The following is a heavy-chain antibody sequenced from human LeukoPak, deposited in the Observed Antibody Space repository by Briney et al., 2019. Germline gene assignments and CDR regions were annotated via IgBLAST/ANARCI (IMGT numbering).Heavy chain of an antibody. Sequence: GGSLRLSCAASGFTFNNYGMHWVRQAPGKGLEWVSGISGSGDSTYYADSVKGRFTISRDNSKNTLYLQMNSLRAEDTAVYYCARRSGIAVAGAFDYWGQGTLVTVSS. CDR3: ARRSGIAVAGAFDY. D-gene: IGHD6-19*01. V-gene: IGHV3-23*01. CDR2: ISGSGDST. CDR1: GFTFNNYG. J-gene: IGHJ4*02.